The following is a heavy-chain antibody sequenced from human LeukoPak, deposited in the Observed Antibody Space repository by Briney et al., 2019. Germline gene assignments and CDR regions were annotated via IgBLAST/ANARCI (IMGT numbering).Heavy chain of an antibody. CDR2: ISGSGGST. CDR1: GFTFSSYA. D-gene: IGHD1-26*01. Sequence: GGSLRLSCAASGFTFSSYAMSWVRQAPGKGLEWVSAISGSGGSTYYADSVKGRFTISRDNSKNTLYLQMNSLGAEDTAVYYCAKDRLGGSYPTLFDYWGQGTLVTVSS. J-gene: IGHJ4*02. CDR3: AKDRLGGSYPTLFDY. V-gene: IGHV3-23*01.